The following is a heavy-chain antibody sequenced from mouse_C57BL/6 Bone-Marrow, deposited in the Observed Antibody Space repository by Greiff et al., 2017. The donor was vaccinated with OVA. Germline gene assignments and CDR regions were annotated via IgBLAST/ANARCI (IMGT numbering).Heavy chain of an antibody. D-gene: IGHD1-1*01. CDR1: GYTFTDYY. V-gene: IGHV1-26*01. CDR2: INPNNGGT. J-gene: IGHJ1*03. Sequence: VQLQQSGPELVKPGASVKISCKASGYTFTDYYMNWVKQSHGKSLEWIGDINPNNGGTSYNQKFKGKATLTVDKSSSTAYMELRSLTSEDSAVYYCAGLLWYFEVWGTGTTVTVSS. CDR3: AGLLWYFEV.